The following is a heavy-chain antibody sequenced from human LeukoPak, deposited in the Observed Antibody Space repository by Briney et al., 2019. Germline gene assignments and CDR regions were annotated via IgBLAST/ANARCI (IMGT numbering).Heavy chain of an antibody. CDR3: ARRGYHDYSGFDY. CDR1: EFTFSSYS. CDR2: ISGRSDDI. Sequence: PGGSLRLSCAGSEFTFSSYSMHWVRQAPGKGLEWVSSISGRSDDIYYADSVRGRFTISRDNSKNSLYLQMKSLRAEDTALYYCARRGYHDYSGFDYWGQGTLVTVSS. V-gene: IGHV3-21*01. J-gene: IGHJ4*02. D-gene: IGHD1-26*01.